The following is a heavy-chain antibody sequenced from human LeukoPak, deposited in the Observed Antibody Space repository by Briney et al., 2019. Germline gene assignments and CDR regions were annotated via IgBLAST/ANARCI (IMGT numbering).Heavy chain of an antibody. J-gene: IGHJ3*02. CDR1: GYTFTSYD. CDR3: ARDLGYCSSTSCYTGAFDI. CDR2: MNLNSGNT. V-gene: IGHV1-8*01. D-gene: IGHD2-2*02. Sequence: ASVKVSCKASGYTFTSYDINWVRQATGQGLEWMGWMNLNSGNTDYAQKFQGRVTMTRNTSISTAYMELSRLRSDDTAVYYCARDLGYCSSTSCYTGAFDIWGQGTMVTVSS.